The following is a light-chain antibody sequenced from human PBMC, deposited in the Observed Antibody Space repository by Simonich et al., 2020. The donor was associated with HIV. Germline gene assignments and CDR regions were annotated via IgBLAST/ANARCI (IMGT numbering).Light chain of an antibody. CDR1: QSISSH. J-gene: IGKJ4*01. V-gene: IGKV1-39*01. CDR2: AAS. Sequence: DIQMTQSPTSLSASIGDRVTITCRASQSISSHLNWYKQKPGKATKLLIYAASSLQSGVPSRFSGSGSGTDFTLSISSLQPEDFATYYCQQSYSTPPTFGGGTKVEIK. CDR3: QQSYSTPPT.